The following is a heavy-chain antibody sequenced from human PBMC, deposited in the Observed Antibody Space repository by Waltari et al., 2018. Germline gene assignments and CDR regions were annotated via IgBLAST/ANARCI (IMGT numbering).Heavy chain of an antibody. CDR1: GVRFRSYW. D-gene: IGHD5-12*01. CDR3: AREFGVLDYYYGMDV. V-gene: IGHV3-74*01. Sequence: EVQLVESGGGLVQPGGYLRLSCSASGVRFRSYWIHWVRQAPGKGLVGVSRVNTEGSNTNYADSVKGRFTISRDNAKNTLFLQMNSLRAEDTAVYYCAREFGVLDYYYGMDVWGQGTTVTVSS. CDR2: VNTEGSNT. J-gene: IGHJ6*02.